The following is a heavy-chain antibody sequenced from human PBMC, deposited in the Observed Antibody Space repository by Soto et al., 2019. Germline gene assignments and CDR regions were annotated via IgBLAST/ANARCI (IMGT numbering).Heavy chain of an antibody. V-gene: IGHV3-9*02. J-gene: IGHJ4*02. Sequence: EVQLVESGGGLVQPGMSLRLSCAASGFTSNDYAMHWVRQVPGTGLEWVSGIYCNSGRIGYADSVKGRFTTSSDNAKNSLYLQMNSLRAEDTALYYCAKDRVPGGADYWGQGILVTVSS. CDR1: GFTSNDYA. CDR2: IYCNSGRI. D-gene: IGHD3-16*01. CDR3: AKDRVPGGADY.